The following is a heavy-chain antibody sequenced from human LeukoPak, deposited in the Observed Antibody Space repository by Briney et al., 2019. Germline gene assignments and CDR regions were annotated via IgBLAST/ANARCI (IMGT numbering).Heavy chain of an antibody. V-gene: IGHV3-7*03. CDR2: MNIDGSEK. CDR3: AKAHVGDCSSTSCLYLGY. D-gene: IGHD2-2*01. Sequence: PGGSLRLSCAASGFTFSSYWMGWVRQAPGKRLEWVADMNIDGSEKYYADSVKGRFTISRDNARNSVYLQMNSLRAEDTAVYYCAKAHVGDCSSTSCLYLGYWGQGTLVTVSS. CDR1: GFTFSSYW. J-gene: IGHJ4*02.